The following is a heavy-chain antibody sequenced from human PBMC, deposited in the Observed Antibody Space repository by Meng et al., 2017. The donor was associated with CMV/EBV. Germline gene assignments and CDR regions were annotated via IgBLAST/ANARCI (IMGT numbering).Heavy chain of an antibody. D-gene: IGHD1-26*01. Sequence: GSLRLSCAVYGGSFSGYYWSWIRQPPGKGLEWIGEINNSGSTNYNPSLKSRVTISVDTSKNQFSLKLSSVTAADTAVYYCARDTLGRGMDVWGQGTTVTVSS. CDR1: GGSFSGYY. CDR2: INNSGST. J-gene: IGHJ6*02. V-gene: IGHV4-34*01. CDR3: ARDTLGRGMDV.